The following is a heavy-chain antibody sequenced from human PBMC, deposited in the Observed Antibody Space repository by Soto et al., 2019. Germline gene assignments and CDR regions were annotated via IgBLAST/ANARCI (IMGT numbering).Heavy chain of an antibody. CDR3: ASSYSGYLDN. J-gene: IGHJ4*02. D-gene: IGHD3-22*01. CDR2: IYYSGNT. CDR1: GDSMSSGAYY. Sequence: PSETLSLTCIVPGDSMSSGAYYWNWIRQHPGKGLEWIGYIYYSGNTYYNPSLKSRIVISVDTSKNQFSLNLGSVTAADTAIYYCASSYSGYLDNWGRGALVTVSS. V-gene: IGHV4-31*03.